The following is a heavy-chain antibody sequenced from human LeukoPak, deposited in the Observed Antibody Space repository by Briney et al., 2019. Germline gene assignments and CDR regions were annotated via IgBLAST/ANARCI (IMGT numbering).Heavy chain of an antibody. CDR2: IYHSGST. CDR1: GGSISSSNW. D-gene: IGHD5-18*01. V-gene: IGHV4-4*02. CDR3: ARQGKIVDTAMDTKYYYYYYYMDV. Sequence: SGTLSLTCAVSGGSISSSNWWSWVRQPPGKGLEWIGEIYHSGSTNYNPSLKSRVTISVDKSKNQFSLKLSSVTAADTAVYYCARQGKIVDTAMDTKYYYYYYYMDVWGKGTTVTISS. J-gene: IGHJ6*03.